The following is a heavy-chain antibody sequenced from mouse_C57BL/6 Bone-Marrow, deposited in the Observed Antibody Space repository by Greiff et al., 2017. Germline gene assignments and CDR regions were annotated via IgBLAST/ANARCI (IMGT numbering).Heavy chain of an antibody. CDR1: GFSLTSYG. Sequence: QVQLQQSGPGLVAPSQSLSITCTVSGFSLTSYGVDWVREPPGKGLEWLGVIWGGGSTNYNSAHMSRLSISKDNSKSQVFLKMNSLQTDDTAMYYCAKQSYYGSTYYAMDYWGQGTSVTVSS. D-gene: IGHD1-1*01. CDR3: AKQSYYGSTYYAMDY. V-gene: IGHV2-9*01. J-gene: IGHJ4*01. CDR2: IWGGGST.